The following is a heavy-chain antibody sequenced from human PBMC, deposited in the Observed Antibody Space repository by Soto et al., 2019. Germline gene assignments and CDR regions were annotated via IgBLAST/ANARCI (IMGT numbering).Heavy chain of an antibody. D-gene: IGHD3-10*01. CDR3: ARNYGWFGELLHDPYFDY. CDR1: GYTFTSYG. J-gene: IGHJ4*02. Sequence: QVQLVQSGAEVKKPGASVKVSCKASGYTFTSYGISWVRQAPGQGLEWMGWISAYNGNRNYAQKLQGRVTMTTDTSTSTAYMELRSLRSDDTAVYYCARNYGWFGELLHDPYFDYWGQGTLVTVSS. CDR2: ISAYNGNR. V-gene: IGHV1-18*04.